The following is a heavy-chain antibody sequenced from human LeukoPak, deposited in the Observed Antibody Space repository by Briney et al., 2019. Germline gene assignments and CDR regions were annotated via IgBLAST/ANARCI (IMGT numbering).Heavy chain of an antibody. J-gene: IGHJ4*02. CDR2: IRYDGSNE. Sequence: GGSLRLSCAVSGFTFSTYGMHWVRQAPGKGLEWVAFIRYDGSNEYYADSVKGRFIISRDNSKNTLYLQMNSLRAEDTAVYYCARCPSRYYASDYWGQGTLVTVSS. D-gene: IGHD3-22*01. CDR3: ARCPSRYYASDY. V-gene: IGHV3-30*02. CDR1: GFTFSTYG.